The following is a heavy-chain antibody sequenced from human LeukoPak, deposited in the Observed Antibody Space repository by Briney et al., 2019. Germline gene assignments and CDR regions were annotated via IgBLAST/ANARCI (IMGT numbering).Heavy chain of an antibody. CDR1: GYTFTDYY. Sequence: GASVKVSCKASGYTFTDYYMHWVRQAPGQGFEWMGRINPNDGDTNYAQKFQGRVTMTRDTSISTAHMEVSRLRSDDTAVYYCARANFLYCSSSTCLFDYWGQGTLVTV. V-gene: IGHV1-2*06. J-gene: IGHJ4*02. D-gene: IGHD2-2*01. CDR3: ARANFLYCSSSTCLFDY. CDR2: INPNDGDT.